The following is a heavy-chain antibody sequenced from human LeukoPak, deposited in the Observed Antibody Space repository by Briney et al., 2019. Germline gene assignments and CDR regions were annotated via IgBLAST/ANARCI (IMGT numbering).Heavy chain of an antibody. D-gene: IGHD6-13*01. J-gene: IGHJ6*03. CDR1: GGSISSYY. CDR2: IYYSGST. V-gene: IGHV4-59*12. Sequence: SETLSLTCTVSGGSISSYYWSWIRQPPGKGLEWIGYIYYSGSTNYNPSLKSRVTISVDTSKNQFSLKLSSVTAADTAVYYCARVPFIAARSGSYYYMDVWGKGTTVTVSS. CDR3: ARVPFIAARSGSYYYMDV.